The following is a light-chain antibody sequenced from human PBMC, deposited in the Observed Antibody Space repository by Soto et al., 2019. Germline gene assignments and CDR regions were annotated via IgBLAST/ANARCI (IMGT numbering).Light chain of an antibody. CDR1: SSDVGGYGY. V-gene: IGLV2-14*01. CDR2: EVN. CDR3: TSYTASSTLL. Sequence: QSALTQPASVSGSPGQSITISCTGTSSDVGGYGYVSWYQHHPGKAPKLIIYEVNNRPSGVSHRFSGSKSGNTASLTISGLPAEDDADYYCTSYTASSTLLFGGGTKLTV. J-gene: IGLJ2*01.